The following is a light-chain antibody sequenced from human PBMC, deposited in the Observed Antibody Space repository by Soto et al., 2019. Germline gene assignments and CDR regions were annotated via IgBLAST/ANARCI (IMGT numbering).Light chain of an antibody. CDR3: QSYDTSLSGVI. Sequence: QSLLTQTPSVSGAPGQKITMSCTGSSSNIGAGYDVHWYQQLPGAAPRLLISADNNRPSGVPDRFSASNSGTSASLAITGLQGEDEAVYYCQSYDTSLSGVIFGAGTKLTVL. CDR2: ADN. V-gene: IGLV1-40*01. CDR1: SSNIGAGYD. J-gene: IGLJ2*01.